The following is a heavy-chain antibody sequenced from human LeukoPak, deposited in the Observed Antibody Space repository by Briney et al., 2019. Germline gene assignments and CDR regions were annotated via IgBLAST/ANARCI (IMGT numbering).Heavy chain of an antibody. CDR1: GYTLTELS. CDR2: FDPEDGET. Sequence: ASVKVSCKVSGYTLTELSMHWVRQAPGKGLEWMGGFDPEDGETIYAQKFQGRVTMTEDTSTNTAYMELSSLRSEDTAVYYCATVDQFGTVTDYWGQGTLVTVSS. V-gene: IGHV1-24*01. J-gene: IGHJ4*02. D-gene: IGHD4-17*01. CDR3: ATVDQFGTVTDY.